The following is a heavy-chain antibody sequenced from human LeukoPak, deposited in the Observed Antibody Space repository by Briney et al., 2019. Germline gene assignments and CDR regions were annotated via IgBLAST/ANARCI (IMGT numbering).Heavy chain of an antibody. CDR3: ARLHGPPAGELLVDY. J-gene: IGHJ4*02. Sequence: SETLSLTCTVSGGSISSSSYYWGWIRQPPGKGLEWIGSIYYSGSTYYNPSLKSRVTISVDTSKNQFSLKLSSVTAADTAVYYCARLHGPPAGELLVDYWGQGTLVTVSS. CDR2: IYYSGST. V-gene: IGHV4-39*01. CDR1: GGSISSSSYY. D-gene: IGHD1-26*01.